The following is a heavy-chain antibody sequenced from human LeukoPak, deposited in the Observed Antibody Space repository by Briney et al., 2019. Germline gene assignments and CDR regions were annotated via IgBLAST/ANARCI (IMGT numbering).Heavy chain of an antibody. V-gene: IGHV3-66*02. J-gene: IGHJ6*03. Sequence: GGSLRLSCAASGFTVSSNYMSWVRQAPGKGLEWVSVIYSGGSTYYADSVKGRFTISRDNSKNTLYLQMNGLRAEDTAVYYCARTRYYYMDVWGKGTTVTVSS. D-gene: IGHD2-2*01. CDR2: IYSGGST. CDR1: GFTVSSNY. CDR3: ARTRYYYMDV.